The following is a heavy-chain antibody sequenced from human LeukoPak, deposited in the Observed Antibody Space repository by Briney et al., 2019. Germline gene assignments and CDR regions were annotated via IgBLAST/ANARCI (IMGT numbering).Heavy chain of an antibody. D-gene: IGHD3-16*01. CDR2: IFYGGST. CDR3: ARQSGRGGLWRFDY. V-gene: IGHV4-59*08. J-gene: IGHJ4*02. CDR1: GGSISSYY. Sequence: SETLSLTCTVSGGSISSYYWDWIRQSPGKGLEWLGYIFYGGSTNFNPSLKSRVTMSVDTTKNQFSLRLNSVTAADTAIYYCARQSGRGGLWRFDYWGQGTLVTVSS.